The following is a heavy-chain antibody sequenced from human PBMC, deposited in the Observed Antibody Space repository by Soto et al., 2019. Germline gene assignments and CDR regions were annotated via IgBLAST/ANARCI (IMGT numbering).Heavy chain of an antibody. Sequence: SETLSLTCTVSGGSISSSSYYWGWIRQPPGKGLEWIGSFYYSGITYYNPSLKSRVTISVDMSKNQFSLKLSSVTAADTAVYWCARHGYYYGSGSYPGGMDVWGQGTTVT. CDR2: FYYSGIT. V-gene: IGHV4-39*01. J-gene: IGHJ6*02. D-gene: IGHD3-10*01. CDR1: GGSISSSSYY. CDR3: ARHGYYYGSGSYPGGMDV.